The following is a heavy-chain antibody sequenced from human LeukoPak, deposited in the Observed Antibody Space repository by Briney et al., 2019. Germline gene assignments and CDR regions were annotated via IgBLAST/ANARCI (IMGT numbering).Heavy chain of an antibody. CDR2: IIPIFGTA. CDR3: ARQHYDSGSVDY. CDR1: GGTFSSYA. V-gene: IGHV1-69*13. D-gene: IGHD3-22*01. J-gene: IGHJ4*02. Sequence: ASVTVSCKASGGTFSSYAISWVRQAPGQGLEWMGGIIPIFGTANYAQKFQGRVTITADESTSTAYMELSSLRSEDMAVYYCARQHYDSGSVDYWGQGTLVTVSS.